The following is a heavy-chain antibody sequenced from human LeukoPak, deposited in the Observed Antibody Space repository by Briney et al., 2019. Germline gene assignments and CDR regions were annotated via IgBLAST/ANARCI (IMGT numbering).Heavy chain of an antibody. CDR3: ARDTYDSSGYYGY. J-gene: IGHJ4*02. CDR2: ISGSGDTI. CDR1: GFTFTNYE. V-gene: IGHV3-48*03. Sequence: GGSLRLSCAASGFTFTNYEMNWVRQPPGKGLEWVSYISGSGDTIYYADSVKGRFTISRDNAKNSLYLQMNSLRAEDTAVYYCARDTYDSSGYYGYWGQGTLVTVSS. D-gene: IGHD3-22*01.